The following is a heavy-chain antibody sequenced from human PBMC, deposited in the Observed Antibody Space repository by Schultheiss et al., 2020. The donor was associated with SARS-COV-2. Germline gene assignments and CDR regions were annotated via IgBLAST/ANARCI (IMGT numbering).Heavy chain of an antibody. CDR3: ARDVNTMVRGVNLYYYGMDV. J-gene: IGHJ6*02. CDR2: IGTAGDT. Sequence: GGSLRLSCAASGFTFSSYDMHWVRQATGKGLEWVSAIGTAGDTYYPGSVKGRFTISRENAKNSLYLQMNSLRAEDTAVYYCARDVNTMVRGVNLYYYGMDVWGQGTTVTVSS. D-gene: IGHD3-10*01. V-gene: IGHV3-13*01. CDR1: GFTFSSYD.